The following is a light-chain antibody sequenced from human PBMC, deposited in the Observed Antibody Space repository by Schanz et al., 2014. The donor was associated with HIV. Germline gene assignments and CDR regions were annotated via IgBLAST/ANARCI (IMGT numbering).Light chain of an antibody. CDR3: NSYGGRNNWV. V-gene: IGLV2-8*01. Sequence: QSVLTQPPSASGSPGQSVTISCTGTSSDVGNYNYVSWYQQYPGKAPKLIIYDVTKRPSGVPDRFSGSKSGNTASLTVSGLQAEDEADYYCNSYGGRNNWVFGGGTKLTVL. CDR2: DVT. CDR1: SSDVGNYNY. J-gene: IGLJ2*01.